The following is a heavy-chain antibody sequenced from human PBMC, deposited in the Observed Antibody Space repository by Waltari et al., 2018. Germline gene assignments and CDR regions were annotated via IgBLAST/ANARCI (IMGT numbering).Heavy chain of an antibody. CDR2: IYYSGST. CDR3: ARGADDFWSGYYSDY. J-gene: IGHJ4*02. Sequence: QVRLQESGPRLVKPSETLSLTCTVPGGSISSYYWSWIRQPPGKGLEWIGYIYYSGSTNYNPSLKSRVTISLDTSKNQFSLRLSSVTAADTAVYYCARGADDFWSGYYSDYWGQGTLVTVSS. CDR1: GGSISSYY. D-gene: IGHD3-3*01. V-gene: IGHV4-59*01.